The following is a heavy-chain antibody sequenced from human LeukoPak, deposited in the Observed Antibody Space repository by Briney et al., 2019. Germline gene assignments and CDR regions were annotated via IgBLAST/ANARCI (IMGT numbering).Heavy chain of an antibody. J-gene: IGHJ4*02. CDR3: AKVCSSGWYCFDY. CDR2: ISGSGGST. D-gene: IGHD6-19*01. CDR1: GFTFSSYA. V-gene: IGHV3-23*01. Sequence: GGSLRLSCAASGFTFSSYAMSWVRQAPGKGLEWVSAISGSGGSTYYADSVKGRFTISRDNSKNTLYLQMNSLRAEDTAVYYYAKVCSSGWYCFDYWGQGTLVTVSS.